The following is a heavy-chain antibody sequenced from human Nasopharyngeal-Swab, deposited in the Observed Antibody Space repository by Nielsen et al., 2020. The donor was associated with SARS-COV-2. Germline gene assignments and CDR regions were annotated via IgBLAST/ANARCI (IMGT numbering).Heavy chain of an antibody. J-gene: IGHJ6*03. CDR3: ARDRADSSLYYMDV. D-gene: IGHD3-22*01. CDR1: GYTFTSYG. Sequence: ASVKVSCKASGYTFTSYGISWVRQAPGQGLEWMGWISAYNGNTNYAQKLQGRVTMTTDTSTSTAYMELRSLRSDDTAVYYCARDRADSSLYYMDVWGKGTTVTVSS. V-gene: IGHV1-18*04. CDR2: ISAYNGNT.